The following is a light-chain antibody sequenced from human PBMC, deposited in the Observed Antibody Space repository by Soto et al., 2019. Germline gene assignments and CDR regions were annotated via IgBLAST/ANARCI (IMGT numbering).Light chain of an antibody. V-gene: IGLV1-47*01. Sequence: QSVLTQPPSASGTPGQRVTISCSGSSSNIGSNYVYWYQQLPGTAPKLLIYRNNQRPSGVPDRFSGSLLGGKAALTLSGAQPEDEADYYCFLSYSGTNWVFGGGTKLTVL. CDR3: FLSYSGTNWV. CDR1: SSNIGSNY. J-gene: IGLJ3*02. CDR2: RNN.